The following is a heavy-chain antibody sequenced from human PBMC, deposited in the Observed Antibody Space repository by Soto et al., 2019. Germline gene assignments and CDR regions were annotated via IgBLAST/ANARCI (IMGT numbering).Heavy chain of an antibody. Sequence: QVQLVQSGAEVKKPGSSVKVSCEAPGGTFDHAAINWVRQAPGQGLEWVGGINPMFNSTHYAQKFQGRVTITADAVTSTAFMELRGLTSDDSAVYYCARQIFAADYWGQGTLLVVSS. J-gene: IGHJ4*02. CDR2: INPMFNST. D-gene: IGHD3-9*01. CDR1: GGTFDHAA. V-gene: IGHV1-69*01. CDR3: ARQIFAADY.